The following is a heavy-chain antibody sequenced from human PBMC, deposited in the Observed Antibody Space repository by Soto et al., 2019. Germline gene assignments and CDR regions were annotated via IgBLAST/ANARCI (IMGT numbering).Heavy chain of an antibody. J-gene: IGHJ6*02. CDR1: GFTFSSYA. D-gene: IGHD3-9*01. CDR3: ATPPRSGTDWYYYGMDV. CDR2: ISGSGGST. V-gene: IGHV3-23*01. Sequence: PGGSLRLSCAASGFTFSSYAMSWVRQAPGKGLEWVSAISGSGGSTYYADSVKGRFTISRDNSKNTLYLQMNSLRAEDTAVYYCATPPRSGTDWYYYGMDVWGQGTTVTVSS.